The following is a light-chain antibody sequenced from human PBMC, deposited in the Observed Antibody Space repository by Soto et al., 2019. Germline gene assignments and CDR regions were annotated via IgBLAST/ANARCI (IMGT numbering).Light chain of an antibody. CDR2: AAS. V-gene: IGKV1-39*01. CDR1: ESIPRH. Sequence: DIQMTQSPSSLSASVGDRVTITCRASESIPRHLDWYQQKPGKAPKLLIYAASSLQNGVPARFRGGGSVTDFTLTSKLQPEDFATYDYQQTYTALSMTFGQGTRL. CDR3: QQTYTALSMT. J-gene: IGKJ5*01.